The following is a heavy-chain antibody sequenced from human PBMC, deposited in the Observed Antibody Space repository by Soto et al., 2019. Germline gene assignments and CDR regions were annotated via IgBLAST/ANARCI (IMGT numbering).Heavy chain of an antibody. CDR3: TTEPPFTYGGVIVT. V-gene: IGHV3-15*01. J-gene: IGHJ3*01. Sequence: EVQLVESGGGLIKPGGSLRLSCVASGFTFSNLWMTWVRQAPGKGLEWVGRIKSNVNGGTTDYAAPVKGRFTISRDDSKDTFYLEMNSLKNEDTAVYYFTTEPPFTYGGVIVTWGQGTVVTVSS. CDR2: IKSNVNGGTT. CDR1: GFTFSNLW. D-gene: IGHD3-16*02.